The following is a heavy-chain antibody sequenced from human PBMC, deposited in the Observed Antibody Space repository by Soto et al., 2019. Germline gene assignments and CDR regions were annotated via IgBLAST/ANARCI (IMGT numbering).Heavy chain of an antibody. CDR1: GFTFSSYW. Sequence: GGSLRLSCAASGFTFSSYWMSWVRQAPGKGLEWVANIKQDGSEKYYVDSVKGRFTISRDNAKNSLYLQINSLRAEDTAVYYCARDPPGYDSSGYYPHLDYWGQGTRVTVSS. D-gene: IGHD3-22*01. J-gene: IGHJ4*02. CDR2: IKQDGSEK. CDR3: ARDPPGYDSSGYYPHLDY. V-gene: IGHV3-7*03.